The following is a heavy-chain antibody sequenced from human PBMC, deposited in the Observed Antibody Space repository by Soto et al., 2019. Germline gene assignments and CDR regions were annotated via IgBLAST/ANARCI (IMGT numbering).Heavy chain of an antibody. V-gene: IGHV1-2*04. CDR2: INPTSGGT. Sequence: QVQLVQSGAEVKKPGASVKVSCKASGYTFTGYYMHWVRQAPGQGLEWMGWINPTSGGTNYAQKFQGWVTMTRDTCISTAYMELSRLRSDDTAVYYCSRGSDWYFDLWGRGTLVTVSS. CDR1: GYTFTGYY. J-gene: IGHJ2*01. D-gene: IGHD3-10*01. CDR3: SRGSDWYFDL.